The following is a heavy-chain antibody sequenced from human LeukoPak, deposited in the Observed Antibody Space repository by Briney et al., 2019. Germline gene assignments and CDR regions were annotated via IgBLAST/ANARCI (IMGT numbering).Heavy chain of an antibody. Sequence: PGGSLRLSCAASGFTFSSYAMSWVRQTPGKGPEWVSAISGSGGSTYYADSVKGRFTISRDNSKKTLYLQMNSLRAEDTAVYYCAKAPYYDFWSDYYSPNFEYWGQGTLVTVSS. CDR2: ISGSGGST. CDR3: AKAPYYDFWSDYYSPNFEY. V-gene: IGHV3-23*01. D-gene: IGHD3-3*01. CDR1: GFTFSSYA. J-gene: IGHJ4*02.